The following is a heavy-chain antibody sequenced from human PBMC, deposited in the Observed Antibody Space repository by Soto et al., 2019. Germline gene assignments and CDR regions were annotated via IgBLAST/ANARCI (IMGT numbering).Heavy chain of an antibody. V-gene: IGHV3-23*01. CDR1: GCTFSSYA. J-gene: IGHJ4*02. Sequence: GGSLIISCAASGCTFSSYAMSWVRQAPGKGLEWVSAISGSGGSTYYADSVKGRFTISRDNSKNTPYLQMNSLRAEDTAVYYCAKDRDSYGYSGYWGQGTLVTVSS. D-gene: IGHD5-18*01. CDR3: AKDRDSYGYSGY. CDR2: ISGSGGST.